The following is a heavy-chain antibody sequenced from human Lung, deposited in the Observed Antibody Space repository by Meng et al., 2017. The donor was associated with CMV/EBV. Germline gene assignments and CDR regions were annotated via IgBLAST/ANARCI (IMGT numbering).Heavy chain of an antibody. Sequence: QMPLEESGPGLVKPSGPLPLTCAVSGGSISISTWCSWVRQPPGKGLEWIGEIYHSGGTNYNPSLRGRVTISLDKSKNQFSLTLRSVTAADTAVYYCARDPYATGWAGWGQGTLVTVSS. J-gene: IGHJ4*02. CDR3: ARDPYATGWAG. D-gene: IGHD6-19*01. CDR1: GGSISISTW. V-gene: IGHV4-4*02. CDR2: IYHSGGT.